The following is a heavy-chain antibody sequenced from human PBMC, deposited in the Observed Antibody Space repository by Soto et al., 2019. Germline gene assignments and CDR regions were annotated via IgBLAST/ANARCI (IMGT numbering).Heavy chain of an antibody. CDR1: GFTFDDYA. D-gene: IGHD5-18*01. CDR3: AKDRRAYSYGFLDY. Sequence: SLRLSCAGSGFTFDDYAMHWVRQAPGKGLEWVSGISWNSDNIGYADSVKGRFTLSRDNAKNSLYLQLNSLRPEDTALYYCAKDRRAYSYGFLDYWGQGTLVTVSS. J-gene: IGHJ4*02. CDR2: ISWNSDNI. V-gene: IGHV3-9*01.